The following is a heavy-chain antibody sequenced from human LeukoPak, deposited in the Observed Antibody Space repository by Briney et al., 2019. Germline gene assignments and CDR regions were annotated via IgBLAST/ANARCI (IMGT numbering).Heavy chain of an antibody. CDR2: IYYSGSA. Sequence: SETLSLTCTVSGYSISSGYYWGWIRQPPGKGLEWIGSIYYSGSAYYNPSLKSRVGISVDTSKNQFSLKLRSVTAADTAVYYCASPMAWAHNRRDSDYWGLGTLVTVSS. J-gene: IGHJ4*02. CDR3: ASPMAWAHNRRDSDY. D-gene: IGHD5-24*01. V-gene: IGHV4-38-2*02. CDR1: GYSISSGYY.